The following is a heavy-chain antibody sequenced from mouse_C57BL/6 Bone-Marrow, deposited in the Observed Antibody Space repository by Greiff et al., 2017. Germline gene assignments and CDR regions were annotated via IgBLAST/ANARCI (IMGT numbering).Heavy chain of an antibody. J-gene: IGHJ4*01. D-gene: IGHD1-1*01. CDR1: GFTFSSYG. CDR3: ARNNYYGSSYPYYAMDY. CDR2: ISSGGSYT. Sequence: EVMLVESGGDLVKPGGSLKLSCAASGFTFSSYGMSWVRQTPDKRLEWVATISSGGSYTYYPDSVKGRFTISSDNAKNTLYLQMSSLKSEDTAMYYCARNNYYGSSYPYYAMDYWGQGTSVTVSS. V-gene: IGHV5-6*01.